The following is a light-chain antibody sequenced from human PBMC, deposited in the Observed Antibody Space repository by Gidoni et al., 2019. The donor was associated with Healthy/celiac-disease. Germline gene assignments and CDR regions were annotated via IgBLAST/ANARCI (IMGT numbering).Light chain of an antibody. Sequence: DIVMTQYPDSLAVSLGERATINCKSSQSVLYSSNNKNYLAWYQQKPGQPPKLLIYWASTRESGVPDRFSGSGSGTDFTLTISSLQAEDVAVYYCQQYYSTPQTFXQXTKLEIK. CDR3: QQYYSTPQT. J-gene: IGKJ2*01. CDR2: WAS. V-gene: IGKV4-1*01. CDR1: QSVLYSSNNKNY.